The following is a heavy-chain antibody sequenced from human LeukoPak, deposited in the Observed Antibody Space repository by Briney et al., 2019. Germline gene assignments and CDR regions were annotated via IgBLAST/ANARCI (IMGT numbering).Heavy chain of an antibody. CDR2: IYSGGST. D-gene: IGHD3-22*01. V-gene: IGHV3-53*01. Sequence: GGSLRLSCAGSGFTFSTYGMHWVRQAPGKGLEWVSVIYSGGSTYYADSVKGRFTISRDNSKNTLYLQMNSLRAEDTAVYYCAKFQRYYYDSSYEFDYWGQGTLVTVSS. CDR3: AKFQRYYYDSSYEFDY. CDR1: GFTFSTYG. J-gene: IGHJ4*02.